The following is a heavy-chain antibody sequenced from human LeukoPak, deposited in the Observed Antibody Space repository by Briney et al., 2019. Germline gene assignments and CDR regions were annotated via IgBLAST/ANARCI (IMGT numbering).Heavy chain of an antibody. CDR3: ARSSMVDANDAFDI. Sequence: PGGSLRLSCGASGFTFGSHSMKGVRQARGKGRQGVSSISKKSGYMYYRDSVKGRFTISSATAKHSMYLQMNSVRADATAVYYCARSSMVDANDAFDIWGQGTMVTVSS. CDR2: ISKKSGYM. CDR1: GFTFGSHS. J-gene: IGHJ3*02. V-gene: IGHV3-21*01. D-gene: IGHD2-15*01.